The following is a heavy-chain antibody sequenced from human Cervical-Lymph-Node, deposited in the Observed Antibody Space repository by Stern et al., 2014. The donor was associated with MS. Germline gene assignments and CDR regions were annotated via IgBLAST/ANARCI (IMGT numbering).Heavy chain of an antibody. Sequence: EVQLVESGGGLVEPGGSLRLSCAASGFTFSSYWMHWVRQATGTGLVWVSRINTGGRRTSYADSVKCRVSIASDNANHSPALQMNSLRAEDTAVYYCARALGYCSSTSCPNWFDPWGQGTLVTVSS. D-gene: IGHD2-2*01. CDR3: ARALGYCSSTSCPNWFDP. CDR1: GFTFSSYW. J-gene: IGHJ5*02. V-gene: IGHV3-74*02. CDR2: INTGGRRT.